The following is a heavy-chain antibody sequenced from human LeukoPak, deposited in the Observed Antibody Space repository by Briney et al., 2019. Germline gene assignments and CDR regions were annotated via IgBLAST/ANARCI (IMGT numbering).Heavy chain of an antibody. CDR3: ARAGQLWFGESWMDV. D-gene: IGHD3-10*01. CDR1: GFTFTNYY. Sequence: GGSLRLSCAVSGFTFTNYYMSWVRQAPGKGLEWVANTKQDGSEKYYVDSVKGRFTISRDNAKNSLYLQMNSLRAEDTAVYYCARAGQLWFGESWMDVWGRGTTVTVSS. V-gene: IGHV3-7*01. CDR2: TKQDGSEK. J-gene: IGHJ6*02.